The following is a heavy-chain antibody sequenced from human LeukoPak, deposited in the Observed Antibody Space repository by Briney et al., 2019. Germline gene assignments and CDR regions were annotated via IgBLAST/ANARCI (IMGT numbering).Heavy chain of an antibody. D-gene: IGHD4/OR15-4a*01. CDR2: INQDGREK. CDR3: ARDIYGGNDY. Sequence: GGCLRLSCAAAGFTVGNYWMSWVRQAPGKGREWGANINQDGREKIYVDSVKGRFTIPRDNANNSLYLQMNSLRAEDTAVYYCARDIYGGNDYWGQGTLVTVSS. CDR1: GFTVGNYW. V-gene: IGHV3-7*04. J-gene: IGHJ4*02.